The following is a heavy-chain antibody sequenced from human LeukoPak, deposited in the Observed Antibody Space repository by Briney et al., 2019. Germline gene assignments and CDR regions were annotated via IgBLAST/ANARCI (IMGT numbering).Heavy chain of an antibody. Sequence: SETLSLTCTVSGGSISSGDYYWSWIRQPPGKGLEWIGYIYYSGSTYYNPSLKSRVTISVDTSKNQFSLKLSSVTAADTAVYYCARQRIVVVTPDAFDIWGQGTMVTVSS. V-gene: IGHV4-30-4*08. CDR1: GGSISSGDYY. D-gene: IGHD3-22*01. CDR2: IYYSGST. CDR3: ARQRIVVVTPDAFDI. J-gene: IGHJ3*02.